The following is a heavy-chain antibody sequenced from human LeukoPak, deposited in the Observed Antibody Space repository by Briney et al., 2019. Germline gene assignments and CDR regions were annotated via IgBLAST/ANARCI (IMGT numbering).Heavy chain of an antibody. CDR3: ARRGITMIVVGDDAFDI. D-gene: IGHD3-22*01. J-gene: IGHJ3*02. V-gene: IGHV5-51*01. Sequence: GESLKISCKGSGYSFTSYWIGWVRQMPGKGLEWMGIIYPGDSDTRYSPSFQGQVTISADKSISTAYLQWSSLKASDTAMYYCARRGITMIVVGDDAFDIWGQGTMVTVSS. CDR2: IYPGDSDT. CDR1: GYSFTSYW.